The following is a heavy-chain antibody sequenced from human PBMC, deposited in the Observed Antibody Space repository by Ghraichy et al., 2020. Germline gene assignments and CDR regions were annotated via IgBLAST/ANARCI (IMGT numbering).Heavy chain of an antibody. D-gene: IGHD1-14*01. V-gene: IGHV1-69*13. J-gene: IGHJ2*01. CDR3: ARRPGIRKLYWYFDL. Sequence: SVKVSCKASGGTFSSYAISWVRQAPGQGLEWMGGIIPIFGTANYAQKFQGRVTITADESTSTAYMELSSLRSEDTAVYYCARRPGIRKLYWYFDLWGRGTLVTVSS. CDR1: GGTFSSYA. CDR2: IIPIFGTA.